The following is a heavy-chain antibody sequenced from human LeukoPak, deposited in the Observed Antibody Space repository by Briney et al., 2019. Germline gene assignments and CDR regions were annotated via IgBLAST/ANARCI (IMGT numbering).Heavy chain of an antibody. CDR1: GGSSSGYY. CDR3: ARDSMITFGGAGFDY. J-gene: IGHJ4*02. D-gene: IGHD3-16*01. V-gene: IGHV4-34*01. Sequence: SETLSLTCAVYGGSSSGYYWSWIRQPPGKGLEWIGEINHSGSTNYNPSLKSRVTISVDTSKNQFSLKLSSVTAADTAVYYCARDSMITFGGAGFDYWGQGTLVTVSS. CDR2: INHSGST.